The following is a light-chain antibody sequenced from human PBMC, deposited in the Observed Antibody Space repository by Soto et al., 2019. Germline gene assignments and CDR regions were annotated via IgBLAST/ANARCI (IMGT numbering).Light chain of an antibody. Sequence: SYVLTQPPSVSVAPGQTARITCGGHNIGGQSVHWYQQRPGQAPVLVVYDDRDRPSGIPERFSGSNSGDAATLTISRVEAGDDADYFCQVWDTLIDHPVVFGGGTKVTV. CDR3: QVWDTLIDHPVV. CDR1: NIGGQS. V-gene: IGLV3-21*02. J-gene: IGLJ3*02. CDR2: DDR.